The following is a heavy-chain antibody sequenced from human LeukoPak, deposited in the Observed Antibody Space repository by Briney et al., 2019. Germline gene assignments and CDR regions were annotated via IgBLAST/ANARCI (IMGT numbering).Heavy chain of an antibody. V-gene: IGHV1-46*03. J-gene: IGHJ3*02. Sequence: ASVKVTCKASGYTFTSYYMHWVRQAPGQGLEWMGIINPSGGSTSYAQKFQGRVNMTRDTSTSTVYMELGSLRSEDTAVYYCAREGTAMVRDAFDIWGQGTMVTVSS. CDR2: INPSGGST. CDR1: GYTFTSYY. D-gene: IGHD5-18*01. CDR3: AREGTAMVRDAFDI.